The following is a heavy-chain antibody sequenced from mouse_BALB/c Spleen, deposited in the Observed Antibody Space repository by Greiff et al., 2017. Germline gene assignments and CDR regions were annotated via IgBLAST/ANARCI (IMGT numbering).Heavy chain of an antibody. CDR1: GFTFSSFG. CDR3: ARSAITTVVARYGYFDV. V-gene: IGHV5-17*02. Sequence: EVQLVESGGGLVQPGGSRKLSCAASGFTFSSFGMHWVRQAPEKGLEWVAYISSGSSTIYYADTVKGRFTISRDNPKNTLFLQMTSLRSEDTSMYYCARSAITTVVARYGYFDVWGAGTTVTVSS. J-gene: IGHJ1*01. CDR2: ISSGSSTI. D-gene: IGHD1-1*01.